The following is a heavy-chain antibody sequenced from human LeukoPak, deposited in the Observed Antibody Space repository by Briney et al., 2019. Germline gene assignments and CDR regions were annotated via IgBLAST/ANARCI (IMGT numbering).Heavy chain of an antibody. Sequence: PSETLSLTCTVSGGSVSSGSYYWTWIRQPPGKGLEWIGYIYYTGSTNYNPSLKSRVTMSVDTSKNQFSLKLNSVTAADTAVYYCARAVMMVRGVIIGGYWFDPWGQGTLVTVSS. J-gene: IGHJ5*02. CDR3: ARAVMMVRGVIIGGYWFDP. CDR1: GGSVSSGSYY. CDR2: IYYTGST. D-gene: IGHD3-10*01. V-gene: IGHV4-61*01.